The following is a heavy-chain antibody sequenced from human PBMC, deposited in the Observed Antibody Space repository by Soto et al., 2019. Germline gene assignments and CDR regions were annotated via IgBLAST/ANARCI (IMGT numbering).Heavy chain of an antibody. CDR3: AESYYYDSSGLGNMDV. V-gene: IGHV1-58*01. CDR1: GFTFTSSA. J-gene: IGHJ6*02. D-gene: IGHD3-22*01. Sequence: QMQLVQSGPEVKKPGTSVKVSCKASGFTFTSSAVQWVRQARGQRLEWIGWIVVGSGNTNYAQKFQERVNITRDMSTSTAYMELSSLRSEDTAVYYCAESYYYDSSGLGNMDVWGQGTTVTVSS. CDR2: IVVGSGNT.